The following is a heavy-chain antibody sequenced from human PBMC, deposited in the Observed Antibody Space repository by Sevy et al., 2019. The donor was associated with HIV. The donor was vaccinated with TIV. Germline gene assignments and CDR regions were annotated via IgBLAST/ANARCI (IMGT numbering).Heavy chain of an antibody. D-gene: IGHD2-2*01. J-gene: IGHJ3*02. CDR3: ARDGGVYCSSTSCYPLDAFDI. CDR1: GFTFSSYS. CDR2: ISSSSSTI. V-gene: IGHV3-48*01. Sequence: GGSLRLSCAASGFTFSSYSMNWVRQAPGKGLEWVSYISSSSSTIYYADSVKGRFTISRDNAKSSLYLQMNSLRAEDTAVYYCARDGGVYCSSTSCYPLDAFDIWGQGTMVTVSS.